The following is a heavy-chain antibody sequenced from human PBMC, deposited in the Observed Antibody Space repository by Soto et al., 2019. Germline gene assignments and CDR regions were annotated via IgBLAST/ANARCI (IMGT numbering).Heavy chain of an antibody. V-gene: IGHV4-34*01. CDR3: ARDPGYSYGYN. D-gene: IGHD5-18*01. J-gene: IGHJ4*02. Sequence: SETLSLTCAVYGGSFSGYYWTWIRQPPGTGLEWIGEINHSGSTNYNPSLKSRVTISVDTSKNQFSLKLTSVTAADTAVYYCARDPGYSYGYNWGQGTLVTVS. CDR2: INHSGST. CDR1: GGSFSGYY.